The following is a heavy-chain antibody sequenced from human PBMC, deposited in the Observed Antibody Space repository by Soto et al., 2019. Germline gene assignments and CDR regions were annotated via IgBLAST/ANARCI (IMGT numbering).Heavy chain of an antibody. CDR1: GFPLSTYG. CDR2: ITGTGGNT. CDR3: ARIRGYWYGLDV. J-gene: IGHJ6*01. V-gene: IGHV3-23*01. Sequence: GGSLRLSCAASGFPLSTYGMTWVRQAPGKGLEWVSAITGTGGNTYYVDSVKGRFASSRDNSKNMLYLQVNSLRVEDTAVYYCARIRGYWYGLDVWGQGTTVTVSS.